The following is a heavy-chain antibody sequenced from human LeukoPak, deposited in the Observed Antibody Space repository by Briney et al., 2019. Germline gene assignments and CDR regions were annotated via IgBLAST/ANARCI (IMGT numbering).Heavy chain of an antibody. J-gene: IGHJ4*02. Sequence: GGSLRLSCAASGFTFNNYAMHWVRQAPGKGLEWVAVISYDGSNKYYADSVKGRFTISRDNSKNTLYLQMNSLRAEDTAVYYCVRGSYGAYDYWGQGSLVTVSS. CDR1: GFTFNNYA. CDR3: VRGSYGAYDY. V-gene: IGHV3-30*04. D-gene: IGHD4-17*01. CDR2: ISYDGSNK.